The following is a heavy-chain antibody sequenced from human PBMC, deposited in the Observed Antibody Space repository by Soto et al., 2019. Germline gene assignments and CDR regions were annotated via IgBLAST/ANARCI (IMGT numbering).Heavy chain of an antibody. V-gene: IGHV4-59*08. CDR2: IYYSGST. CDR3: ARRYGSCFDY. J-gene: IGHJ4*02. Sequence: QVQLQESGPGLVKPSETLSLTCTVSGGSISSYYWSWIRQPPGKGLEWIGYIYYSGSTNYNPSPTRRVPIAVATSKNQCSLKLSSVTAADTAVYYCARRYGSCFDYWGQGTLVTVSS. D-gene: IGHD5-18*01. CDR1: GGSISSYY.